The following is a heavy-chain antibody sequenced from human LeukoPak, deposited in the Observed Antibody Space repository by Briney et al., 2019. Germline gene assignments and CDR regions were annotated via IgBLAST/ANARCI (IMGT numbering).Heavy chain of an antibody. D-gene: IGHD4-23*01. J-gene: IGHJ4*02. CDR1: GGSISDFY. Sequence: PETLSLTCSVSGGSISDFYWSWIGQPAGKGLEWMGEIYHSGSTNYNPSLKSRVTISVDKSNNHFSVRLNSVTAADTAVYYCARNAGNSDVDYWGQGTLVTVSS. CDR3: ARNAGNSDVDY. CDR2: IYHSGST. V-gene: IGHV4-59*12.